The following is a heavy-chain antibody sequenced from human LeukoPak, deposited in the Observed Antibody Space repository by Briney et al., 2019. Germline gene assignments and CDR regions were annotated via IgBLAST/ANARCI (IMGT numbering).Heavy chain of an antibody. Sequence: GGSLRLSCAASGFTFSSYSMNWVRQAPGKGLEWVSVIYSGGSTYYADSVKGRFTISRDNSKNTLYLQMNSLRAEDTAVYYCARDTVTEFDYWGQGTLVIVSS. CDR1: GFTFSSYS. CDR3: ARDTVTEFDY. CDR2: IYSGGST. J-gene: IGHJ4*02. V-gene: IGHV3-53*01. D-gene: IGHD4-17*01.